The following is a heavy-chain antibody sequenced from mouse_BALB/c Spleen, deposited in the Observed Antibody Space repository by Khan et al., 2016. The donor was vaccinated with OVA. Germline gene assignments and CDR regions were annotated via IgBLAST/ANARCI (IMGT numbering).Heavy chain of an antibody. CDR3: ARGGYGTLAY. D-gene: IGHD2-1*01. CDR2: INPGSGNT. V-gene: IGHV1-54*01. J-gene: IGHJ3*01. Sequence: QVQLQQSGVELVRPGTSVKVSCKASGYAFSDYLIEWVKQRPGQGLEWIGVINPGSGNTNYNEKFKGKATLTADKSSSTAYMQLSSLTSDDSAVYFCARGGYGTLAYWGQGTPVTVSA. CDR1: GYAFSDYL.